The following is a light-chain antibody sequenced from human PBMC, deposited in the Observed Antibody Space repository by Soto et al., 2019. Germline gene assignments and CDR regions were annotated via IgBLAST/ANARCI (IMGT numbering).Light chain of an antibody. V-gene: IGKV1-39*01. CDR1: QSISSY. CDR2: AAS. CDR3: EQSYSTPFA. Sequence: DIQMTHSPSSLSASVVDRVTITCRASQSISSYLNWYQQKPGKAPKLLIYAASSLQSGVPSRFSGSGSGTDFPLTISSLQPEDFATYYCEQSYSTPFAFGQGPRQQIK. J-gene: IGKJ5*01.